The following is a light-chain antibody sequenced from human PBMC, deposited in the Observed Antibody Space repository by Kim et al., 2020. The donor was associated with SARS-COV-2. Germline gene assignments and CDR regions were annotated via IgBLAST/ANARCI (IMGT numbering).Light chain of an antibody. CDR2: QDN. V-gene: IGLV3-1*01. J-gene: IGLJ2*01. CDR1: KLGDKY. Sequence: SYELTQPPSVSVSPGQTASITCSGDKLGDKYACWYRQKPGQSPVLVIYQDNKRPSGIPERFSGSNSGNTATLTIIGTQAMDEADYYCQAWDDNTVVFGGGTELTVL. CDR3: QAWDDNTVV.